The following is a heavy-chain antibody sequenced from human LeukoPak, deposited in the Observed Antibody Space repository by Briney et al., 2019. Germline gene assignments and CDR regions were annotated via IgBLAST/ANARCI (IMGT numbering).Heavy chain of an antibody. V-gene: IGHV3-11*06. CDR2: ISSSSSYI. D-gene: IGHD4-17*01. CDR1: GFTFSDYY. Sequence: GGSLRLSCAASGFTFSDYYMSWIRQAPGKGLEWVSSISSSSSYIYYADSVKGRLTISRDNAKNSLYLQMNSLRAEDTAVYYCARDRDTTVTTTDFDYWGQGTLVTVSS. J-gene: IGHJ4*02. CDR3: ARDRDTTVTTTDFDY.